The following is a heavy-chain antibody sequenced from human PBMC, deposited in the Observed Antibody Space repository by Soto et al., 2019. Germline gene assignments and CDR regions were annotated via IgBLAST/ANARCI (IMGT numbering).Heavy chain of an antibody. D-gene: IGHD1-26*01. CDR2: IYASGST. J-gene: IGHJ4*02. V-gene: IGHV4-59*01. CDR3: ARGVGSSPPRY. CDR1: GGSISVYY. Sequence: SETLSLTCTISGGSISVYYWSWVRQPPGHELEWIGYIYASGSTYYNPSLRSRVTISADTAKNQVSLKLTSPTAADSAVYYWARGVGSSPPRYWGRGTLVTVSS.